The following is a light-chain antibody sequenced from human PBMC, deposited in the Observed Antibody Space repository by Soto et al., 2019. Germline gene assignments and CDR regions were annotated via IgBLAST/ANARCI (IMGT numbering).Light chain of an antibody. CDR1: QSVSSNY. CDR2: GAS. V-gene: IGKV3-20*01. Sequence: EIVLTQSPGTLSLSPGQRATLSCRASQSVSSNYLAWYQQKPGQAPRLLTYGASSRATGIPDRFSGSGSGTDFTLTISRLEPEDFAVYYCQQYGSSPWTFGQGTKV. J-gene: IGKJ1*01. CDR3: QQYGSSPWT.